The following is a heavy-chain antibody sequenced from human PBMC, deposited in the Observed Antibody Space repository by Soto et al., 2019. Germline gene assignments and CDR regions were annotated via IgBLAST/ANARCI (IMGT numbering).Heavy chain of an antibody. CDR3: ARTRGDYNFPRDY. D-gene: IGHD4-17*01. Sequence: QVQLVESGGGVVQPGRSLRLSCAASGFTFSSYAMHWVRQAPGKGLEWVAVISYDGSNKYYADSVKGRFTISRDNSKNTLYLQMNSLRAEDTAVYYCARTRGDYNFPRDYWGQGTLVTVSS. V-gene: IGHV3-30-3*01. CDR2: ISYDGSNK. J-gene: IGHJ4*02. CDR1: GFTFSSYA.